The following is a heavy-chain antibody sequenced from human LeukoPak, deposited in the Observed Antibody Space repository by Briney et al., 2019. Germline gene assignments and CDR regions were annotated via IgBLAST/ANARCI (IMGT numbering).Heavy chain of an antibody. CDR2: IYYSGST. J-gene: IGHJ4*02. V-gene: IGHV4-39*01. CDR1: GGSISSSSYY. D-gene: IGHD3-22*01. CDR3: ARRRAIPVIVDY. Sequence: SETLSLTCTVSGGSISSSSYYWGWIRQPPGKGLEWIGNIYYSGSTYYNPSLESRVTMYVDTYKNQFSLKLSSVTAADTAIYYCARRRAIPVIVDYWGQGTLVTVSS.